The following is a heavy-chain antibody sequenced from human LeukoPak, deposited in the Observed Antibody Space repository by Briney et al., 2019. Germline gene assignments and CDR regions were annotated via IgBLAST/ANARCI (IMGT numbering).Heavy chain of an antibody. Sequence: PGGSLRLSCAASGFTFSDYYMSWIRQAPGKGLEWVSYISSSGSTIYYADSVKGRFTISRDNTKNSLYLQMNSLRAEDTAVYYCARDTRMITFGGVIAPTFDYWGQGTLVTVSS. CDR2: ISSSGSTI. CDR1: GFTFSDYY. D-gene: IGHD3-16*02. J-gene: IGHJ4*02. CDR3: ARDTRMITFGGVIAPTFDY. V-gene: IGHV3-11*04.